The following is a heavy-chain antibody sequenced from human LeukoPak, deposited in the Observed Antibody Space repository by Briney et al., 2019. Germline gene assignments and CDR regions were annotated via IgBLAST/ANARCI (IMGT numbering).Heavy chain of an antibody. CDR3: ASLKNSYDSSGYLVTDAFDI. CDR1: GYTFTSNG. D-gene: IGHD3-22*01. Sequence: ASVKISCKASGYTFTSNGISWVRQAPGQGLEWMGWISAYNGNTNYEQKLQGRVTMTTETSTSTAYMELRSLRSDDTAVYYCASLKNSYDSSGYLVTDAFDIWGQGTMVTVSS. CDR2: ISAYNGNT. J-gene: IGHJ3*02. V-gene: IGHV1-18*01.